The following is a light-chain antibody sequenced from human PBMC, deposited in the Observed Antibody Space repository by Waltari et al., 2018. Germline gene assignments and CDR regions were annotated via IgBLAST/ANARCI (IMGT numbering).Light chain of an antibody. V-gene: IGKV2D-29*01. CDR1: QSLLHSDGKTY. J-gene: IGKJ1*01. Sequence: DVVMTQTPLSLSVTPGQPASISCKSSQSLLHSDGKTYLSWYLQKPGQPPQLLISEVSNRVSGVPDRFSGSVSGTDFTLKISRVEAEDVGVYYCMQIKQLPPWTFGQGTKVEIK. CDR2: EVS. CDR3: MQIKQLPPWT.